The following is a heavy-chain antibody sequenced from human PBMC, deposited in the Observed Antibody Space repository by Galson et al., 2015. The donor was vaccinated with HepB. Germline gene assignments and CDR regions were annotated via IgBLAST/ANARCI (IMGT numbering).Heavy chain of an antibody. J-gene: IGHJ5*02. D-gene: IGHD2-21*02. CDR3: PGTGGDRSSSAYNWFDP. CDR1: GFTFSGSV. Sequence: SLRLSCAASGFTFSGSVMHWVRQASGKGLEWVGRIRTKGNSYATSYAASVKGRFTISRDDSKNTAYLQMNSLKTEDPAVYYCPGTGGDRSSSAYNWFDPWGQGTLFTVSS. CDR2: IRTKGNSYAT. V-gene: IGHV3-73*01.